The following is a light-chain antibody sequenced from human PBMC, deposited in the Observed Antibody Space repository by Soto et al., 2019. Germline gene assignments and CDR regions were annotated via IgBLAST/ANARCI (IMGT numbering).Light chain of an antibody. V-gene: IGLV2-14*01. J-gene: IGLJ2*01. CDR3: SSYSRSNTLL. Sequence: QSALTQPASVSGSPGQSITISCTGTSSDVGAYNYVSWYQQHPGKAPKLMIYEVSDRPSGVSNRFSGSKSGNTASLTISGLQAEDEADYYCSSYSRSNTLLFGGGTKLTVL. CDR1: SSDVGAYNY. CDR2: EVS.